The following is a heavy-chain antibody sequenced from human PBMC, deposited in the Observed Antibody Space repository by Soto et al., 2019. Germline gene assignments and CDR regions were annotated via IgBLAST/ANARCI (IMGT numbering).Heavy chain of an antibody. Sequence: SETLSLTCTVSGGSISSYYWSWIRQPPGKGLEWIGYIYYSGSTNYNPSLKSRVTISVDTSKNQFSLKLSSVTAADTAVYYCARLLEYSGYVLFDYWGQGTLVTVSS. CDR3: ARLLEYSGYVLFDY. V-gene: IGHV4-59*08. CDR2: IYYSGST. D-gene: IGHD5-12*01. CDR1: GGSISSYY. J-gene: IGHJ4*02.